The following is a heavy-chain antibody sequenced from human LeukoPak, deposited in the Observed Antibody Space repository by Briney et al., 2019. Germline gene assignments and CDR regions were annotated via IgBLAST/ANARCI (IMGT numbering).Heavy chain of an antibody. J-gene: IGHJ4*02. V-gene: IGHV4-30-4*08. CDR2: IYYSGST. CDR3: ARAEWAAVDY. D-gene: IGHD1-14*01. CDR1: GGSISSGDYY. Sequence: SETLSVTCTVSGGSISSGDYYWSWIRQPPGKGLEWIGYIYYSGSTYNNPSRKSRATISVDTSKNQFYLKLSSLTAADTAVYYCARAEWAAVDYWGQGTLVTVSS.